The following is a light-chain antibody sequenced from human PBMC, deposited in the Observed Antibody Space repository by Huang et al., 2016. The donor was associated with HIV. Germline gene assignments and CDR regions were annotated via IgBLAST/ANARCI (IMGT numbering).Light chain of an antibody. Sequence: DIQMTQSPSSLSASVGDRVTITCQASHDITNSLNWYQQKPGKVPKLLIYDASNLQTGVPSRFSGSGSGTDFTFTISSLQPEDIATYYCQQYDNLPLTFGGGTKVEIK. V-gene: IGKV1-33*01. CDR1: HDITNS. J-gene: IGKJ4*01. CDR3: QQYDNLPLT. CDR2: DAS.